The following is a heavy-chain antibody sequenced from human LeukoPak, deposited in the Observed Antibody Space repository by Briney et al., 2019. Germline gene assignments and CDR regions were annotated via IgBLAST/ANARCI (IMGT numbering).Heavy chain of an antibody. V-gene: IGHV3-23*01. CDR1: GFTFSSYA. D-gene: IGHD3-10*01. CDR2: IGGSGVDT. CDR3: TRGTSRSGNYNFDS. J-gene: IGHJ5*01. Sequence: GGSLRLSCAASGFTFSSYAMRWVRQAPGKGLEWVSAIGGSGVDTYYADSVKGRFTISRDNSKSTLYLQMNSLRAEDTAVYYCTRGTSRSGNYNFDSWGQGTLVAVSS.